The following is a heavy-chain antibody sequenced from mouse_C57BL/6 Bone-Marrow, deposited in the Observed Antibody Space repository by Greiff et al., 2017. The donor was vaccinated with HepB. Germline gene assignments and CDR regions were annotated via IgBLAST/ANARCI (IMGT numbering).Heavy chain of an antibody. Sequence: VKLMESGAELMKPGASVKLSCKATGYTFTGYWIEILPGSGSTNYNEKFKGKATFTADTSSNTAYMQLSSLTTEDSAIYYCAGLIYGYEVVYAMDYWGQGTSVTVSS. CDR2: LPGSGST. CDR3: AGLIYGYEVVYAMDY. CDR1: GYTFTGYW. J-gene: IGHJ4*01. V-gene: IGHV1-9*01. D-gene: IGHD2-2*01.